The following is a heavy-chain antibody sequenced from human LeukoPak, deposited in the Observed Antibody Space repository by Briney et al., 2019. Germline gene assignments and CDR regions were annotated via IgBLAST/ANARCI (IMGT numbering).Heavy chain of an antibody. J-gene: IGHJ4*02. CDR3: AKAPQEMADPTPFDY. D-gene: IGHD5-24*01. Sequence: GGSLRLSCAAPGFTFSSYGMSWVRQAPGKGLEWVSAISGSGGSTYYADSVKGRFTISRDNSKNTLYLQMNSLRAEDTAVYYCAKAPQEMADPTPFDYWGQGTLVTVSS. CDR2: ISGSGGST. V-gene: IGHV3-23*01. CDR1: GFTFSSYG.